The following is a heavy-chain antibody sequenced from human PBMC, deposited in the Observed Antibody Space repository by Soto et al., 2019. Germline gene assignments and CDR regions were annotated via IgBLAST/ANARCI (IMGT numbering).Heavy chain of an antibody. D-gene: IGHD1-26*01. CDR2: INHSGST. Sequence: QVQLQQWGAGLLKPSETLSLTCAVYGGSFSGYYWSWIRQPPGKGLEWIGEINHSGSTNYNPSLKSRVTISVDTSKNQFSLKLSSVTAADTAVYYCAILVGATTRFDYWGQGTLVTVSS. CDR3: AILVGATTRFDY. J-gene: IGHJ4*02. CDR1: GGSFSGYY. V-gene: IGHV4-34*01.